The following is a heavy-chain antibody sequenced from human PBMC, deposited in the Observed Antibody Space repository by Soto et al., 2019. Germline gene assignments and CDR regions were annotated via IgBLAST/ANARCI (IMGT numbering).Heavy chain of an antibody. J-gene: IGHJ4*02. Sequence: GGSLRLSCASSGFTFSSYSMNLVRQAPGKGLEWVSSISGSTGTTYYADFVKGRFTISRDNSKNMLSLQMNSLSAEDTAVYYCAKEKTYNNQNPYYFDYWGQGTLVTVSS. CDR1: GFTFSSYS. CDR2: ISGSTGTT. D-gene: IGHD4-4*01. V-gene: IGHV3-23*01. CDR3: AKEKTYNNQNPYYFDY.